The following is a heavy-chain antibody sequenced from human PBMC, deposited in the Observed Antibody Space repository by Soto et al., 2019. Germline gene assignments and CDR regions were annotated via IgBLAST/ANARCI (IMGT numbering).Heavy chain of an antibody. J-gene: IGHJ4*02. CDR3: ARVGLATVTTDTRKYLFSGYFDY. CDR1: GSSISRYY. Sequence: QVQLQESGPGLVNPSETLSLTCTVSGSSISRYYWSWIRQPPGKGLEWIGYIYYSGRTNYNPSLTSRVTMSVDTSKNQCSLKLSSVTAADTDVYFCARVGLATVTTDTRKYLFSGYFDYWVQGALVTVSS. CDR2: IYYSGRT. D-gene: IGHD4-17*01. V-gene: IGHV4-59*01.